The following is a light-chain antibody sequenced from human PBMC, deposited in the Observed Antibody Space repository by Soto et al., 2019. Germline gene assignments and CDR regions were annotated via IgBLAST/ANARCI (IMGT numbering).Light chain of an antibody. CDR2: GAF. V-gene: IGKV3-20*01. CDR3: HQYGKSPRR. Sequence: DIVLTQSPGTLSLSPGERVTLSCRASQIVPSDYLAWYHQEPGQAPRLLIYGAFNRATGIPDRFSGSGSGTDFTLSISRLEPGDVGVYLCHQYGKSPRRFGQGTKGDIK. CDR1: QIVPSDY. J-gene: IGKJ1*01.